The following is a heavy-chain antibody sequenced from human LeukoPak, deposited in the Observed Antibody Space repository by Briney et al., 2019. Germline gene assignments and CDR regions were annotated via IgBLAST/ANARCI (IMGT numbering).Heavy chain of an antibody. Sequence: PSQTLSLTCTVSGGSLSSGSYYWSWIRQPAGKGLEWIGRIYTSWSTNYNPSLKSRVTISVDTSKNQFSLKLSSVTAADTAVYYCARGSYYIPLGDPWGQGTLFSVSS. CDR1: GGSLSSGSYY. V-gene: IGHV4-61*02. CDR2: IYTSWST. D-gene: IGHD3-10*01. CDR3: ARGSYYIPLGDP. J-gene: IGHJ5*02.